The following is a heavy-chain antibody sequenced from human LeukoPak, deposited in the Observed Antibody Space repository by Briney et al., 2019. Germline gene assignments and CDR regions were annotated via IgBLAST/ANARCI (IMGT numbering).Heavy chain of an antibody. CDR2: ITSDGSST. D-gene: IGHD2-15*01. CDR3: ARERYSSGPDGFDI. Sequence: GGSLRLSCAVSGFTFTRHWKHWVRQVPAKGLVWVSRITSDGSSTRYADSVKGRFTISRDNAKNTLYLQVNSLRAEDTAVYYCARERYSSGPDGFDIWGQRKMVTVSS. J-gene: IGHJ3*02. CDR1: GFTFTRHW. V-gene: IGHV3-74*01.